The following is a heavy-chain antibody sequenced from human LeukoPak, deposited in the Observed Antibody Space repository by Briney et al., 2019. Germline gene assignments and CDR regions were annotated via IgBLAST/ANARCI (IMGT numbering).Heavy chain of an antibody. V-gene: IGHV4-34*01. CDR3: ARERRDGYNLFDY. Sequence: SETLSLTCAVYGGSFSGYYWSWIRQPPGKGLEWIGEINHSGSTNYNPSLKSRVTISVDTSKNQFSLKLSSVTAADTAVYYCARERRDGYNLFDYWGQGTLVTVSS. CDR1: GGSFSGYY. D-gene: IGHD5-24*01. J-gene: IGHJ4*02. CDR2: INHSGST.